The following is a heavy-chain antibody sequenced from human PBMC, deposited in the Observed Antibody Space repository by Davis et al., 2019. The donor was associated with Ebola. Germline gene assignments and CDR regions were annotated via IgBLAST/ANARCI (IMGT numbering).Heavy chain of an antibody. CDR1: GYTFTSYG. Sequence: AASVNVSCKASGYTFTSYGISWVRQAPGQGLDWMGWISAYNGKTNYAQKLQGRVTMTTDTSTSTAYMELRSLRSDDTAVYYRAGEGWTYVRGPYYYYYGMDVWGQGTTVTVSS. V-gene: IGHV1-18*01. J-gene: IGHJ6*02. CDR2: ISAYNGKT. D-gene: IGHD3-10*02. CDR3: AGEGWTYVRGPYYYYYGMDV.